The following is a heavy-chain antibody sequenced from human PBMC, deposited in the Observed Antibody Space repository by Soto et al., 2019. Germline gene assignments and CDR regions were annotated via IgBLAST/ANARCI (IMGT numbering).Heavy chain of an antibody. CDR1: GGSISSGGYS. V-gene: IGHV4-30-2*01. Sequence: SETLSLTCAVSGGSISSGGYSWSWIRQPPGKGLEWIGYIYHSGSTYYNPSLKSRVTISVDRSKNQFSLKLSSVTAADTAVYYCARAGVVSEGMDVWGQRTTVTVSS. J-gene: IGHJ6*02. D-gene: IGHD3-3*01. CDR3: ARAGVVSEGMDV. CDR2: IYHSGST.